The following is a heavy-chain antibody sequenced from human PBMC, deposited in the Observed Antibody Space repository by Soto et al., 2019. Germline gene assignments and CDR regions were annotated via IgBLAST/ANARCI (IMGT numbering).Heavy chain of an antibody. J-gene: IGHJ4*02. V-gene: IGHV1-46*01. Sequence: QGQLGQSGAEVKKPGASVKVSCKASGYTFTSYYMHWVRQAPGQGLEWMGRINASGGSTSYAQKFQGRGTITRDTSTSTVHMELSSMRSADTAVYYCARDGGRMTTGTRSFDYWGQGTLVTVSS. D-gene: IGHD4-17*01. CDR2: INASGGST. CDR1: GYTFTSYY. CDR3: ARDGGRMTTGTRSFDY.